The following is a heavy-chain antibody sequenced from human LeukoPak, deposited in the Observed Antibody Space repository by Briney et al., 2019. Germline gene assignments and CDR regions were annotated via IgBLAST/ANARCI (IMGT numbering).Heavy chain of an antibody. V-gene: IGHV6-1*01. CDR3: TRGGGSHDY. CDR2: TYYRSKWYN. D-gene: IGHD1-26*01. CDR1: GDSVSTNSAG. Sequence: SQTLSLTCAICGDSVSTNSAGWNWIRQSPSRGLEWLGRTYYRSKWYNDYAVSVKSRITINPDTSKNQFSLQLNSVTPEDTAVYYCTRGGGSHDYWGQGTLVTVSS. J-gene: IGHJ4*02.